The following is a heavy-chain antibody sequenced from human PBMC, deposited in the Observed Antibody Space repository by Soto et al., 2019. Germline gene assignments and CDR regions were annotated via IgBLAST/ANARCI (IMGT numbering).Heavy chain of an antibody. V-gene: IGHV4-61*01. J-gene: IGHJ6*02. CDR3: MRAHESGDFFGMYV. CDR2: IYKTGET. Sequence: SETLSLTCTVSSGSVSAGMKFWGWVRQPPGKALEFIEYIYKTGETLINSSLKSRVTVSMETSKNQFSLTLSSVTAADTAVYFCMRAHESGDFFGMYVWGPGTTVTVSS. CDR1: SGSVSAGMKF.